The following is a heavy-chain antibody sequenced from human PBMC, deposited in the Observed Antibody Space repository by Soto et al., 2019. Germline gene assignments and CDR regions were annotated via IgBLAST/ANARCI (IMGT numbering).Heavy chain of an antibody. CDR3: ARDLTKYPDY. CDR2: ISYHGSNK. J-gene: IGHJ4*02. D-gene: IGHD6-6*01. Sequence: PGGSLRLSCAASGFTFSTSAMHWVRQAPGKGLEWVALISYHGSNKYYADSVEGRFTISRDNSKNTVHLQMNSLRAEDTAAYYCARDLTKYPDYWGQGTLVTVSS. CDR1: GFTFSTSA. V-gene: IGHV3-30-3*01.